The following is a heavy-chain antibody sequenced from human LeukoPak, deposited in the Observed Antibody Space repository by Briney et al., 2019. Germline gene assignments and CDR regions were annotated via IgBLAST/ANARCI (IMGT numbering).Heavy chain of an antibody. V-gene: IGHV1-69*06. Sequence: GSSVKASCKASGGTFSSYAISWVRQAPGQGLEWMGRIIPIFGTANYAQKFQGRVTITADKSTSTAYMELRSLKSDDTAVYYCARGGNGWSFDYWGQGTLVTVSS. CDR1: GGTFSSYA. CDR3: ARGGNGWSFDY. CDR2: IIPIFGTA. D-gene: IGHD6-19*01. J-gene: IGHJ4*02.